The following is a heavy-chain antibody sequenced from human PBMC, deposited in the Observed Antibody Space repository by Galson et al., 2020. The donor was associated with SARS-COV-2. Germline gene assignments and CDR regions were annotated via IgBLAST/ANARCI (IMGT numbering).Heavy chain of an antibody. V-gene: IGHV3-30*02. CDR2: IRNDASKK. Sequence: GGSLRLSCVASGFSVNKFGIQWVRQAPGKGLEWVAFIRNDASKKYYADFVKGRFTASRENSENTLYLEMNSVTSEDTARYFCARGSVPFLDAEGGRDVWGQGTTVIV. D-gene: IGHD3-3*02. CDR3: ARGSVPFLDAEGGRDV. J-gene: IGHJ6*02. CDR1: GFSVNKFG.